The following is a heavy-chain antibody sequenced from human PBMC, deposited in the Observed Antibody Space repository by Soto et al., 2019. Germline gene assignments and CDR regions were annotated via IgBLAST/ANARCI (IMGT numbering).Heavy chain of an antibody. V-gene: IGHV1-2*04. D-gene: IGHD3-22*01. CDR2: INPNSGGT. CDR1: GYTFTGYY. CDR3: ARGYDSSGYYYSGGAFDI. J-gene: IGHJ3*02. Sequence: ASVSVSCNAAGYTFTGYYMHWVRQAPGQGLEWMGWINPNSGGTNYAQKFQGWVTMTSDTSISTGYMELSRLRSDDTAVYYCARGYDSSGYYYSGGAFDIWGQGTMVTVSS.